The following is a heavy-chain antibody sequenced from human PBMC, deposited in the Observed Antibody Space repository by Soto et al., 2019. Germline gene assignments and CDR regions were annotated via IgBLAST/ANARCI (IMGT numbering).Heavy chain of an antibody. CDR1: GFTFSSYG. CDR2: ISYDGSNK. D-gene: IGHD3-3*01. V-gene: IGHV3-30*18. CDR3: AKDGADFWAGGMDV. Sequence: QVQLVESGGGVVQPGRSPRLSCAASGFTFSSYGMHWVRQAPGKGLEWVAVISYDGSNKYYADSVKGRFTISRDNSKNTLYLQMNSLRAEDTAVYYCAKDGADFWAGGMDVWGQGTTVTVSS. J-gene: IGHJ6*02.